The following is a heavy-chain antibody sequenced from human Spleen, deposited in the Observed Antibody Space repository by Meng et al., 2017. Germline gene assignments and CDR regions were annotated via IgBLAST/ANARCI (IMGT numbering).Heavy chain of an antibody. J-gene: IGHJ4*02. CDR3: ASNGWYCLDY. D-gene: IGHD2-8*02. CDR1: GGSISSDNW. V-gene: IGHV4-4*02. Sequence: QVQPEQWGAGLLKPSETLSLPCAVSGGSISSDNWWSWVRQPPGKGLEWIGEIYHSGSANYNPSLKSRVTISVDTSKNQFSLNLMSVTAADTAVYYCASNGWYCLDYWGQGTLVTVSS. CDR2: IYHSGSA.